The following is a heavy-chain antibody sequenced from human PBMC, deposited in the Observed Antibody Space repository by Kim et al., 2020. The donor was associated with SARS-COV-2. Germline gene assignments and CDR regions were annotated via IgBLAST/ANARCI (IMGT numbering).Heavy chain of an antibody. CDR1: GFTFSSYG. J-gene: IGHJ6*02. D-gene: IGHD3-10*01. Sequence: GGSLRLSCAASGFTFSSYGMHWVRQATGKGLEWVAVISYDGSNKYYADSVKGRFTISRDNSKNTLYLQMNSLRAEDTAVYYCAKNRAPWFGELFPRDVWGQGTPVTVSS. CDR2: ISYDGSNK. V-gene: IGHV3-30*18. CDR3: AKNRAPWFGELFPRDV.